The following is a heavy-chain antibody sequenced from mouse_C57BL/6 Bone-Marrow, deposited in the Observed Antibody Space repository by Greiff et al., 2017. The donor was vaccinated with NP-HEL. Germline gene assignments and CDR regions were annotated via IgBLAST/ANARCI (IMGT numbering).Heavy chain of an antibody. D-gene: IGHD2-5*01. CDR2: IWGDGST. V-gene: IGHV2-3*01. J-gene: IGHJ3*01. CDR3: DKEGYSNWFAY. Sequence: VQGVESGPGLVAPSQSLSITCTVSGFSFTSYGVSWVRQPPGKGLEWLGVIWGDGSTNYYLAPLSRLIISKDNSKSQVFLKLNSLQTDDTATYYGDKEGYSNWFAYWGQGTLVTVSA. CDR1: GFSFTSYG.